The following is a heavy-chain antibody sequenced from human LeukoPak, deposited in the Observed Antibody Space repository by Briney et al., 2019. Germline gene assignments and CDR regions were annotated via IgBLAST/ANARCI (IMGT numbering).Heavy chain of an antibody. CDR1: GDSVSSNSAA. CDR2: TYYRSKWYN. D-gene: IGHD3-3*01. V-gene: IGHV6-1*01. Sequence: SQTLSLTCAISGDSVSSNSAAWNWIRQSPSRGLEWLGRTYYRSKWYNDYAVSVKSRITINPDTSKNQFSLQLNSVTPEDTAVYYCARDPSYYDFWSGKGYMDVRGKGTTVTVSS. CDR3: ARDPSYYDFWSGKGYMDV. J-gene: IGHJ6*03.